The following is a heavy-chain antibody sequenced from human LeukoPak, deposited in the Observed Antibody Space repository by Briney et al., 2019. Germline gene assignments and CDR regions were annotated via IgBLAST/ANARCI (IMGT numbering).Heavy chain of an antibody. J-gene: IGHJ6*03. CDR3: ARGISGRTMVRGVIHYYYMDV. V-gene: IGHV4-38-2*01. CDR2: IYHSGST. D-gene: IGHD3-10*01. CDR1: GYSISSGYY. Sequence: SETLSLTCAVSGYSISSGYYWGWIRQPPGKGLEWIGSIYHSGSTYYNPSHKSRVTISVDTSKNQFSLKLSSVTAADTAVYYCARGISGRTMVRGVIHYYYMDVWGKGTTVTVSS.